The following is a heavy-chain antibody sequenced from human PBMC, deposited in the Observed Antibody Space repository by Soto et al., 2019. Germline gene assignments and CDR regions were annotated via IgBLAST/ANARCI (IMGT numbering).Heavy chain of an antibody. J-gene: IGHJ5*02. CDR2: INAGNGNT. V-gene: IGHV1-3*01. CDR3: ARGPATYYDILTGYYAAWFDP. D-gene: IGHD3-9*01. Sequence: VKLCSKAPRDTFTSYSMYSARHSPGQMLEWMGWINAGNGNTKYSQKFQGRVTITRDTSASTAYMELSSLRSEDTAVYYCARGPATYYDILTGYYAAWFDPWGQGTQVTVSS. CDR1: RDTFTSYS.